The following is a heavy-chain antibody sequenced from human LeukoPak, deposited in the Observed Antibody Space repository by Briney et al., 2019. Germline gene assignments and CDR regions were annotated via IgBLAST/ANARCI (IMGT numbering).Heavy chain of an antibody. Sequence: GGSLRLSCAASGFTFSSYAMHWVRQAPGKGLEWVAVISYDGSNKYYADSVKGRFTISRDNSKNTLYLQMNSLRAEDTAVYYCARGGSYYGYYYYYMDVWGKGTTVTVSS. CDR2: ISYDGSNK. J-gene: IGHJ6*03. CDR1: GFTFSSYA. D-gene: IGHD1-26*01. CDR3: ARGGSYYGYYYYYMDV. V-gene: IGHV3-30-3*01.